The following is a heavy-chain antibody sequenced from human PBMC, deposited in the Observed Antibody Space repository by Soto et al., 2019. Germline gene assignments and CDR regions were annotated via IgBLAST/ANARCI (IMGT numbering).Heavy chain of an antibody. J-gene: IGHJ1*01. CDR2: IYHSGST. CDR1: GGSISSGGYS. D-gene: IGHD3-22*01. CDR3: ASSCFDISGCALRD. Sequence: QLQLQESGSGLVKPSQTLSLTCAVSGGSISSGGYSWSWIRQPPGKGLEWIGYIYHSGSTYYNPSLKSRVTISVDRSKNQFSLKLSSVTAADTAVYYCASSCFDISGCALRDWGQGTLVTVSS. V-gene: IGHV4-30-2*01.